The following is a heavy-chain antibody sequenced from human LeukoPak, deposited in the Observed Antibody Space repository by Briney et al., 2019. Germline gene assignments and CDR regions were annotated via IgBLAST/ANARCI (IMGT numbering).Heavy chain of an antibody. CDR1: GGTFSSYA. D-gene: IGHD3-22*01. J-gene: IGHJ3*02. CDR2: INPIFGTV. V-gene: IGHV1-69*05. CDR3: VRGGYYDSSPFDI. Sequence: SVKVSCKASGGTFSSYAFSWVRQAPGQGLEWMGGINPIFGTVNYAQNFQGRVTMTRDTSTSTVYMELSSLRSEDTAVYYCVRGGYYDSSPFDIWGRGTMVTVSS.